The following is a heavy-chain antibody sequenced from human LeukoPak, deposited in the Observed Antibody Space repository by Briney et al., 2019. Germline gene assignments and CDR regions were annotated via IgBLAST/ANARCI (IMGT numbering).Heavy chain of an antibody. CDR3: AKDYSRGRYYDSSGGIFDY. V-gene: IGHV3-30*18. CDR1: GFTFSSYG. J-gene: IGHJ4*02. CDR2: KSYDGSNK. Sequence: SGGSLRLSCAASGFTFSSYGMHWVRQAPGKGLEWVAVKSYDGSNKYYADSVKGRFTISRDNSKNTQYLQMNSLRAEDTAVYYCAKDYSRGRYYDSSGGIFDYWGQGTLVTVSS. D-gene: IGHD3-22*01.